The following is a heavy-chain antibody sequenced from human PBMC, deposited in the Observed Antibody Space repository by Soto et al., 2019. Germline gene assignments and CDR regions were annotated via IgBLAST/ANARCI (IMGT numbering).Heavy chain of an antibody. Sequence: SVKVSCKASGGTFSSYTISWVRQAPGQGLEWMGRIIPILGIANYAQKFQGRVTITADKSTSTAYMELSSLRSEDTAVYYCAGTAAGTGKWFDPWGQGNLVTDS. D-gene: IGHD6-13*01. CDR2: IIPILGIA. CDR3: AGTAAGTGKWFDP. J-gene: IGHJ5*02. V-gene: IGHV1-69*02. CDR1: GGTFSSYT.